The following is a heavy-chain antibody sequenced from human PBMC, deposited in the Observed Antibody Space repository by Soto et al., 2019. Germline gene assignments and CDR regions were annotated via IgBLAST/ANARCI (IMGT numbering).Heavy chain of an antibody. V-gene: IGHV3-48*02. Sequence: GGSLRLSCAASGFTFSSYSMNWVRQAPGKGLEWVSYISSSSSAIYYADSVKGRFTISRDNAKNSLYLQMNSLRDEDTAVYYCAREGKGYCISTSCYAVDYWGQGTLVTVSS. J-gene: IGHJ4*02. CDR1: GFTFSSYS. CDR3: AREGKGYCISTSCYAVDY. CDR2: ISSSSSAI. D-gene: IGHD2-2*01.